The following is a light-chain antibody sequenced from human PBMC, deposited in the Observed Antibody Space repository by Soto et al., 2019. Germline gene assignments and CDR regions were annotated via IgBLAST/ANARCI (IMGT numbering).Light chain of an antibody. V-gene: IGKV1-39*01. J-gene: IGKJ2*01. Sequence: DIQMTQSPSSLSASVGDRVTITCRASQTFGNYLNWYQQKPGKAPKVLIYAASSLQTGVPARFSCNRHGTFFTQTISRLQPKDFSTYYFQQSYRTPHTFGQGTKREIK. CDR3: QQSYRTPHT. CDR1: QTFGNY. CDR2: AAS.